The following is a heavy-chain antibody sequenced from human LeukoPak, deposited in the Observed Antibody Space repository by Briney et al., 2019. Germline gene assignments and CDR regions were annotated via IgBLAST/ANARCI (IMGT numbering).Heavy chain of an antibody. J-gene: IGHJ4*01. D-gene: IGHD5-12*01. V-gene: IGHV3-21*01. Sequence: GGSLRLSCAASGFTFSSYSMNWVRQAPGKGLEWVSSISSSSSYIYYADSVKGRFTISRDNAKNSLYLQMNSLRAEDTAVYYCARDLSGYSGYDLFYWGQEPWSPSPQ. CDR3: ARDLSGYSGYDLFY. CDR1: GFTFSSYS. CDR2: ISSSSSYI.